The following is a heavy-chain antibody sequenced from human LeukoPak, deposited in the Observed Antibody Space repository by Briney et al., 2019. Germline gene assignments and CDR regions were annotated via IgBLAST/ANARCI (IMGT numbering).Heavy chain of an antibody. J-gene: IGHJ5*02. D-gene: IGHD6-19*01. CDR1: GGTLSSYS. CDR2: IIPILNIT. Sequence: GASVKVSCKASGGTLSSYSISWVGQAPGQGLEWMGRIIPILNITNFEQKYQGRVAITADRSTNIVYMELSSLRSEDTAVYYCARGGLYSSAWFDPWGQGTLVTVSS. V-gene: IGHV1-69*02. CDR3: ARGGLYSSAWFDP.